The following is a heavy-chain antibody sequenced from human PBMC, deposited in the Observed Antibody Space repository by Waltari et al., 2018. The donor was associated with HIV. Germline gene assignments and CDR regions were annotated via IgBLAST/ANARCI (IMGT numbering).Heavy chain of an antibody. CDR3: VRVAGSIDY. CDR1: GSPFTRYD. Sequence: QVRLVQSGDEGKQPGASVKVPCTASGSPFTRYDIHWVRQDTGQGLEWMGWIKLNSGNRGYAQKFQGRVTLTKDSTITTAFMELSDLRSDDTAIYYCVRVAGSIDYWGQGTLVTVSS. V-gene: IGHV1-8*01. CDR2: IKLNSGNR. J-gene: IGHJ4*02.